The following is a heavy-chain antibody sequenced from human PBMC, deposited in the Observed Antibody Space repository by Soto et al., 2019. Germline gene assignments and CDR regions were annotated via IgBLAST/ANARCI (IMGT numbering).Heavy chain of an antibody. J-gene: IGHJ5*02. V-gene: IGHV1-2*02. Sequence: ASVKVSCKASGYTFTDYFIHWVRQAPGQGFEWMGWINPNSRGTNYAQKFQGRVTMTRDTSNSTAYMELRGLRSDDTAVYYCARVTLKAGNWFDPWGQGTLVTVSS. CDR2: INPNSRGT. CDR1: GYTFTDYF. CDR3: ARVTLKAGNWFDP.